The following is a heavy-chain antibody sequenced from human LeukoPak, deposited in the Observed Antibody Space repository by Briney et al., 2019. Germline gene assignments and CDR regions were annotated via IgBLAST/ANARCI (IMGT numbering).Heavy chain of an antibody. CDR2: ISGSGGST. D-gene: IGHD6-19*01. V-gene: IGHV3-23*01. CDR3: AKDLIAVAGHFDY. CDR1: GFTVSSNY. J-gene: IGHJ4*02. Sequence: GGSLGLSCAASGFTVSSNYMSWVRQAPGKGLEWVSAISGSGGSTYYADSVKGRFTISRDNSKNTLYLQMNSLRAEDTAVYYCAKDLIAVAGHFDYWGQGTLVTVSS.